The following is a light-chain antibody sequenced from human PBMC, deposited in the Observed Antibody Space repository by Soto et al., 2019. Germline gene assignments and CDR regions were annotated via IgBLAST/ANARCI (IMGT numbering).Light chain of an antibody. CDR1: QTISGY. Sequence: DLQMTQSPSSLSASVGDRVTITCRASQTISGYLNWYQQKPGKAPELLIYAASYLGNGVASRFSGRGSGTYFTLTISSLQPEELATYYCQQTYTTPLTFGGGTKVEIK. CDR2: AAS. J-gene: IGKJ4*01. V-gene: IGKV1-39*01. CDR3: QQTYTTPLT.